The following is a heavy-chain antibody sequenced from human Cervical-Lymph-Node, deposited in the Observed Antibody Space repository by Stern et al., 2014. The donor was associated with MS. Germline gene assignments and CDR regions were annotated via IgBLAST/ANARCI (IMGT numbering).Heavy chain of an antibody. CDR1: GFSLTTNGVG. J-gene: IGHJ5*02. CDR3: AHENDYDSNGGPRNYFDP. D-gene: IGHD2-8*01. CDR2: IYWDDDK. Sequence: QVTLKESGPPLVKPSQTLTLTCNFSGFSLTTNGVGVGWFRQPPGKALEWLAVIYWDDDKRYRPSLKSRLSINKDTSKNQVVLTMTNMDPADTATYYCAHENDYDSNGGPRNYFDPWGQGTMVTVSS. V-gene: IGHV2-5*02.